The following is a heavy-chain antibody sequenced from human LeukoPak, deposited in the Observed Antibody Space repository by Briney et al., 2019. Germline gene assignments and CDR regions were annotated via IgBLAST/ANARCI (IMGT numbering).Heavy chain of an antibody. CDR1: GGSISTDY. V-gene: IGHV4-4*09. Sequence: PSETLSLTCTVSGGSISTDYWNWIRQPPGKGLEWIGYIYPSGRSNYSPSLKSRVTISADTSKRQFSLKLSSVTAADTAVYYWASFYYGSGLAVDYWGQGILVTVSS. D-gene: IGHD3-10*01. J-gene: IGHJ4*02. CDR3: ASFYYGSGLAVDY. CDR2: IYPSGRS.